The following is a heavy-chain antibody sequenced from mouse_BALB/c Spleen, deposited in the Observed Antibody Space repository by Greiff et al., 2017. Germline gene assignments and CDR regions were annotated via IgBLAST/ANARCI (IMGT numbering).Heavy chain of an antibody. J-gene: IGHJ3*01. CDR2: ISYDGSN. D-gene: IGHD2-3*01. Sequence: ESGPGLVKPSQSLSLTCSVTGYSITSGYYWNWIRQFPGNKLEWMGYISYDGSNNYNPSLKNRISITRDTSKNQFFLKLNSVTTEDTATYYCARENDGWGFAYWGQGTLVTVSA. V-gene: IGHV3-6*02. CDR1: GYSITSGYY. CDR3: ARENDGWGFAY.